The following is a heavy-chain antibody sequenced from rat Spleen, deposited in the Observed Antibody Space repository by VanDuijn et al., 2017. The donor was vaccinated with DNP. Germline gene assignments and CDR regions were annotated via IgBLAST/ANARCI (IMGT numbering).Heavy chain of an antibody. CDR2: INYDGSHT. D-gene: IGHD1-1*01. V-gene: IGHV5-7*01. Sequence: EVQLVESGGGLVQPGRSLKLSCAASGFTFSDYNMAWVRQAPKKGLEWVATINYDGSHTYYRDSVKGRFTISRDNAKSSLFLQMDSLRSEDTATYYCTTLITFMSGWSQGTSVTVSS. CDR1: GFTFSDYN. CDR3: TTLITFMSG. J-gene: IGHJ4*01.